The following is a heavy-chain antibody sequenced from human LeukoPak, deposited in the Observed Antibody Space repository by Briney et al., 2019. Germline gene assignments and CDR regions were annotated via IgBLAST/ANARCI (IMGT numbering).Heavy chain of an antibody. CDR1: GGSISSTNYF. V-gene: IGHV4-39*01. CDR3: ARGDMTGTNFDF. J-gene: IGHJ4*02. Sequence: TSETLSLTCTVSGGSISSTNYFWGWIRQPPGKGLEGIGSFYYVGSTYYNSSLKSRVTLSVDTSKSQFSLKLNSVTAADTAVYYCARGDMTGTNFDFWGQGTLVTVSS. CDR2: FYYVGST. D-gene: IGHD1-7*01.